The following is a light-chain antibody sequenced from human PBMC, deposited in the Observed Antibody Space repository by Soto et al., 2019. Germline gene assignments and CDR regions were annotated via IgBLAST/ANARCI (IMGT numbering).Light chain of an antibody. CDR3: QQSYSTPYT. CDR2: AAS. CDR1: QSISSY. Sequence: DIQMTQSPSSLSASVGDKVTNTFRASQSISSYLNWYQQKPGKAPKLLIYAASSLQSGVPSRFSGSGSGTDFTLTISSLQPEDFATYYCQQSYSTPYTFGQGTRLEIK. V-gene: IGKV1-39*01. J-gene: IGKJ5*01.